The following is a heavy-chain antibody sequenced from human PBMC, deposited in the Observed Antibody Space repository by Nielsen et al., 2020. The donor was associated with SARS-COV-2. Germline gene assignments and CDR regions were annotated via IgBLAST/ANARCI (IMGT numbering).Heavy chain of an antibody. CDR3: ARRPSERLWFGEYVGYYYGMDV. CDR1: GYTFTSYG. CDR2: ISAYNGNT. V-gene: IGHV1-18*04. D-gene: IGHD3-10*01. J-gene: IGHJ6*02. Sequence: ASVKVSCKASGYTFTSYGISWVRQAPGQGLEWMGWISAYNGNTNYAQKLQGRVTMTTDTSTSTAYMELRSLRSDDTAVYYCARRPSERLWFGEYVGYYYGMDVWGQGTTVTVSS.